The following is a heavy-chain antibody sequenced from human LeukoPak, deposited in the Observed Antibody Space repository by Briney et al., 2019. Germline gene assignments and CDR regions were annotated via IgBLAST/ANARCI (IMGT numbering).Heavy chain of an antibody. V-gene: IGHV3-23*01. Sequence: GGPLRLSCAASGFTFGSYAMSWVRQAPGKGLEWVSYISGRGGSTFYADSVKGRLTISRDNSKNTLFLQMNSLRAEDTAVYYCASPEGYCSGGSCYSPFDYWGQGTLVTVSS. CDR2: ISGRGGST. J-gene: IGHJ4*02. D-gene: IGHD2-15*01. CDR1: GFTFGSYA. CDR3: ASPEGYCSGGSCYSPFDY.